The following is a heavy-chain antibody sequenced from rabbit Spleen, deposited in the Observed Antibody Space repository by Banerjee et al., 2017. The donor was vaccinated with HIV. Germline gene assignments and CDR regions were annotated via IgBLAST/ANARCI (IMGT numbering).Heavy chain of an antibody. CDR2: VAAGVSFTS. Sequence: QEQLEESGGGLVKPEGSLTLTCKASGFSFTYIDYLCWVRQPPGKGPEWIACVAAGVSFTSYYATWAKGRFTISKTSSTTVTLQVTSLTAADTATYFCARDLTGVIGWNFGWWGPGTLVTVS. V-gene: IGHV1S45*01. D-gene: IGHD1-1*01. CDR1: GFSFTYIDY. CDR3: ARDLTGVIGWNFGW. J-gene: IGHJ4*01.